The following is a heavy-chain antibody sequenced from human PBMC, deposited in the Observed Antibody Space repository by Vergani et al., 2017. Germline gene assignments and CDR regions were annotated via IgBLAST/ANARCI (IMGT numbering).Heavy chain of an antibody. CDR1: GGSFTSYH. V-gene: IGHV4-34*01. D-gene: IGHD4-11*01. J-gene: IGHJ6*03. CDR3: ARVNTESDGHLYYYYYMDV. Sequence: QVQLQQWGGGLLKPSETLSLTCVVNGGSFTSYHWTWIRQSPGEGLERVGDIDHTGRPDYNPSLKSRLTLSVDKSRNQFSLTLNYVTATDTAIYFFARVNTESDGHLYYYYYMDVWGQGTAVTVS. CDR2: IDHTGRP.